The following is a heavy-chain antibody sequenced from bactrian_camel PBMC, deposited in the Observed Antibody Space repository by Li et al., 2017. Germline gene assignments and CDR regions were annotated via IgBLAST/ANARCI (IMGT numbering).Heavy chain of an antibody. V-gene: IGHV3S42*01. D-gene: IGHD3*01. CDR2: IGPTGYGS. J-gene: IGHJ4*01. CDR3: AAGMGTVYSGSWCPLNNY. Sequence: VQLVESGGGLVQPGGSLTLSCAASGFMFGNYAMRWVRQAPGEGRERVSAIGPTGYGSGYADSVKGRFIVTRDNAKNTLYLQLNDLKPDDTAMYYCAAGMGTVYSGSWCPLNNYWGQGTQVTVS. CDR1: GFMFGNYA.